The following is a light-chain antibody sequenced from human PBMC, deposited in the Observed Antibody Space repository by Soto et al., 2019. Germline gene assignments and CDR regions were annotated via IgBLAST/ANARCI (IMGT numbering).Light chain of an antibody. CDR1: SSDVGGYDY. Sequence: SALTQPASVSGSPGQSITISCTGTSSDVGGYDYVSWYQQQPGKAPKLMIYDVINRPSGVSNRFSGYKSGNTASLTISGLQPEDEADYYCSSYTTSSTQVFGTGTKVTVL. CDR3: SSYTTSSTQV. CDR2: DVI. J-gene: IGLJ1*01. V-gene: IGLV2-14*03.